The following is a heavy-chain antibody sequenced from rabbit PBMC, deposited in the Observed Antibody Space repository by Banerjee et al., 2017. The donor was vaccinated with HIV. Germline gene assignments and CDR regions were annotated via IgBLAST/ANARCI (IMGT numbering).Heavy chain of an antibody. J-gene: IGHJ4*01. CDR1: GFDLSSSDY. D-gene: IGHD4-1*01. V-gene: IGHV1S45*01. CDR3: ARDGSGWGYYFNL. Sequence: QEQLEESGGDLVKPGASLTLTCTASGFDLSSSDYMCWVRQAPGKGLEWIACIYAGSSGSTWYASWAKGRFTISKTSSTTVTLQMTSLTAADTATYFCARDGSGWGYYFNLWGPGTLVTVS. CDR2: IYAGSSGST.